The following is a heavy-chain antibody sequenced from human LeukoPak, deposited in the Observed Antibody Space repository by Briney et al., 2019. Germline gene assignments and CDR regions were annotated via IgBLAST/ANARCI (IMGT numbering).Heavy chain of an antibody. CDR3: ARRQTGTSYFDY. CDR2: MYYSGTT. CDR1: GGSISSSSYY. V-gene: IGHV4-39*01. D-gene: IGHD1-1*01. J-gene: IGHJ4*02. Sequence: PSETLSLTCTVSGGSISSSSYYWGWIRQPPGKGLEWIGSMYYSGTTYYNPSLKSRVTISVDTSKNQFSLKLSSVTAADTAVYYCARRQTGTSYFDYWGQGTLVTVSS.